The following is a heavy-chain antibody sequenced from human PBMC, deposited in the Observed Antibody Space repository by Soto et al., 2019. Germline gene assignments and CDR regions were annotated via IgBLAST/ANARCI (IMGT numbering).Heavy chain of an antibody. CDR3: ARDDIPGIAVAIYGMGV. D-gene: IGHD6-19*01. J-gene: IGHJ6*02. V-gene: IGHV3-33*01. CDR2: IWYDESNI. CDR1: GFTFSSYG. Sequence: PGGSLRLSCAASGFTFSSYGMHWVRQAPGKGLDWVAVIWYDESNIYYADSVKGRFTISRDNSKNTLFLQMNSLRAEDTAVYYCARDDIPGIAVAIYGMGVWGQGTTVTVSS.